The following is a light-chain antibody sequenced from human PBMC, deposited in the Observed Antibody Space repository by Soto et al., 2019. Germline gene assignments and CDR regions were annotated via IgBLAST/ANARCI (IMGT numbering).Light chain of an antibody. Sequence: DIQMTQSPSTLSASVGDRVTVTCRASQTISTWVAWYQQKPGQAPELLIYDASTLQSGVPSRFSGSGSGTEFTLTISSLQPHDSATYYCQQYNSYPYTFGQGSKLEIK. CDR3: QQYNSYPYT. CDR1: QTISTW. J-gene: IGKJ2*01. CDR2: DAS. V-gene: IGKV1-5*01.